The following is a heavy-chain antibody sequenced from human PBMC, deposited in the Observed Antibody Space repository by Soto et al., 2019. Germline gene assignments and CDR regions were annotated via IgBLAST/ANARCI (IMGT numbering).Heavy chain of an antibody. J-gene: IGHJ4*02. V-gene: IGHV4-59*01. CDR3: ARGASVGTSPFSNSGWYGYFDS. Sequence: SETLSLTCTVSGGSISPYYWSWIRHPPGGGLEWIGYIFHTGTPRYSPSLESRVTISVDSSKNQVYLKLTSVTAADTAVYFCARGASVGTSPFSNSGWYGYFDSWGLGALVTVSS. D-gene: IGHD6-19*01. CDR2: IFHTGTP. CDR1: GGSISPYY.